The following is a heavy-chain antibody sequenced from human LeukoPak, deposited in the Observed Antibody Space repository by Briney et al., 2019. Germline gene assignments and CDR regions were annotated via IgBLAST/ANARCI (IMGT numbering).Heavy chain of an antibody. CDR2: IYTSGST. Sequence: SETLSLTCTVSGGSISSGSYYWSWIRQPAGKGLEWIGRIYTSGSTNYNPSLKSRVTISVDTSKNQFSLKLSSVTAADTALYYCARGQVVAATMGDAFDIWGQGTMVTVSS. CDR3: ARGQVVAATMGDAFDI. J-gene: IGHJ3*02. D-gene: IGHD2-15*01. V-gene: IGHV4-61*02. CDR1: GGSISSGSYY.